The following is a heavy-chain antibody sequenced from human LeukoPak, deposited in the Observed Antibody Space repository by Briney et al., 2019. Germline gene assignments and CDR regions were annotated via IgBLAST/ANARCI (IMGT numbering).Heavy chain of an antibody. Sequence: GGSLRLSCAASGFVFRSLGMNWVRQAPGKGLEWVSYISSSGGTTYYADSVKGRFTISRDNAKNSLYLQMNSLRAEDTAVYYCASSIAVAGRNFDYWGQGTLVTVSS. V-gene: IGHV3-48*04. J-gene: IGHJ4*02. D-gene: IGHD6-19*01. CDR1: GFVFRSLG. CDR3: ASSIAVAGRNFDY. CDR2: ISSSGGTT.